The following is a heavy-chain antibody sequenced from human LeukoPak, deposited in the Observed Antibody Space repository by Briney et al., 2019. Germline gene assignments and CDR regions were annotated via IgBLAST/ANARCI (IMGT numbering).Heavy chain of an antibody. D-gene: IGHD6-19*01. CDR2: INANSGTT. CDR3: AKPISGGLAVTADWFHP. J-gene: IGHJ5*01. Sequence: GGSLTLSCAASGFAFSFYAMSWLRQPPGKGLEWVSAINANSGTTSYAASVRGRFTISRDNSKNTLYLQVNTLRADDTATYYCAKPISGGLAVTADWFHPWGQGTLVVVSS. CDR1: GFAFSFYA. V-gene: IGHV3-23*01.